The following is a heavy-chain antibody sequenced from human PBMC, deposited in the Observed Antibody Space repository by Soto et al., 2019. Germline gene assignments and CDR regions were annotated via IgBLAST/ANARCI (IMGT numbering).Heavy chain of an antibody. CDR3: AREEYSYNYLSGYQCYGMDV. CDR1: GFTFSSYT. CDR2: ISSSGSSI. J-gene: IGHJ6*02. V-gene: IGHV3-48*01. D-gene: IGHD3-10*01. Sequence: PGGSLRLSCAASGFTFSSYTMNWVRQAPGKGLEGVSYISSSGSSIYYTDSVKGRFTISRDNAKKSLYLQMNSLRAEDTAVYYCAREEYSYNYLSGYQCYGMDVWGQGTTVTVSS.